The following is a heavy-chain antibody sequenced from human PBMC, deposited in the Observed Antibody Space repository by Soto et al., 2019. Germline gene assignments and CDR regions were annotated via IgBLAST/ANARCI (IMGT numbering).Heavy chain of an antibody. CDR2: IWYDGSNK. CDR3: AGGPHIVVVTAPDY. CDR1: GFTFSSYG. D-gene: IGHD2-21*02. J-gene: IGHJ4*02. V-gene: IGHV3-33*01. Sequence: QVQLVESGGGVVQPGRSLRLSCAASGFTFSSYGMHWVRQAPGKGLEWVAVIWYDGSNKYYADSVKGRFTISRDNSKKALCLQMHGLRAEDTAVYYCAGGPHIVVVTAPDYWGQGTLVTVSS.